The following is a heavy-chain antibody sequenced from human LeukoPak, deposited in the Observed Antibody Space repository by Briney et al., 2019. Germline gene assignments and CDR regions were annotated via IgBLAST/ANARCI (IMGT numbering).Heavy chain of an antibody. Sequence: GESPKISCKGSGYSFPSYWIGWVRQMPGKGLEWMGIIYPADSDSRYSPSFQGQVTISADKSISTTYPQWSSLKASDTAVYYCARRGYSEYEPSDYWGQGTLVTVSS. CDR1: GYSFPSYW. V-gene: IGHV5-51*01. J-gene: IGHJ4*02. CDR2: IYPADSDS. CDR3: ARRGYSEYEPSDY. D-gene: IGHD5-12*01.